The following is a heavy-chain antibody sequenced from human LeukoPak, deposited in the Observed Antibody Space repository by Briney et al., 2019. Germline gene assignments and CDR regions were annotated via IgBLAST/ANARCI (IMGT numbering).Heavy chain of an antibody. J-gene: IGHJ5*02. CDR1: GFTFSSYG. CDR3: ARDHRYQNDWFDP. V-gene: IGHV3-20*01. Sequence: GGSLRLSCAASGFTFSSYGMSWVRQAPGKGLEWVSGINWNGGSTGYADSVKGRFTISRDNAKNSLYLQMNSLRAEDTALYHCARDHRYQNDWFDPWGQGTLVTVSS. D-gene: IGHD2-2*01. CDR2: INWNGGST.